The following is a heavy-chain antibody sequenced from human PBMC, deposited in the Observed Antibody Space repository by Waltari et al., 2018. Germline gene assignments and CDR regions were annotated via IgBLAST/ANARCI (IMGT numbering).Heavy chain of an antibody. CDR1: GYTFTSYD. J-gene: IGHJ4*02. CDR3: AKDSRGGNDGGGYGAYFDY. V-gene: IGHV1-8*01. CDR2: RNPNSGNT. Sequence: QVQLVQSGAEVKKPGASVKVSCKASGYTFTSYDINWVRQATGQGLEWMGGRNPNSGNTGYAQKFQGRVTMTTDTSTKTAYMDLENLRSDDTAIYFCAKDSRGGNDGGGYGAYFDYWGQGTLVTVSS. D-gene: IGHD3-22*01.